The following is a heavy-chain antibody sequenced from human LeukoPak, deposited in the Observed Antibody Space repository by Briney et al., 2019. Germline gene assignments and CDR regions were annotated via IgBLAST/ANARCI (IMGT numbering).Heavy chain of an antibody. Sequence: SETLSLTCTVSGGSISSHYWSWIRQPPGKGLEWMGYIYYSGSTNYNPSLKSRVTISVDTSKNQFSLKLSSVTAADTAVYYCARDRFVYDFWSGYPYYYYYYMDVWGKGTTVTVSS. CDR2: IYYSGST. V-gene: IGHV4-59*11. CDR3: ARDRFVYDFWSGYPYYYYYYMDV. J-gene: IGHJ6*03. CDR1: GGSISSHY. D-gene: IGHD3-3*01.